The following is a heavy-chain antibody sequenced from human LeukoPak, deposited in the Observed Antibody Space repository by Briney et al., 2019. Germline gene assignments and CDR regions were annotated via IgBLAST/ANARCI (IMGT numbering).Heavy chain of an antibody. Sequence: PSETLSLTCTVSGVSINSYYWTWIPQPPGKGLEWIGHIYTTGSTTYNPSLKSRVTISVDTSKNQFSLKLSSVTAADTAVYYWVGPDIAARPKKYYSYYMDVWGKGTTVTVSS. J-gene: IGHJ6*03. CDR3: VGPDIAARPKKYYSYYMDV. CDR1: GVSINSYY. CDR2: IYTTGST. V-gene: IGHV4-4*09. D-gene: IGHD6-6*01.